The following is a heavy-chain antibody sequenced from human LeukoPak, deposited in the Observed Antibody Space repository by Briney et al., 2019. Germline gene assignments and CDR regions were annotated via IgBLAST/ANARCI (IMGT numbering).Heavy chain of an antibody. Sequence: PSETLSLTCIVSGYSISSGYYWGWIRQPPGKGLEWIGSIYHSGSTYHSGSTFYNPSLKSRVTISIDTSKNQFSLKLSSVTAADTAVYYCAGKYYYDSSGYFYVDYWGQGTLVTVSS. V-gene: IGHV4-38-2*02. CDR3: AGKYYYDSSGYFYVDY. D-gene: IGHD3-22*01. J-gene: IGHJ4*02. CDR1: GYSISSGYY. CDR2: IYHSGSTYHSGST.